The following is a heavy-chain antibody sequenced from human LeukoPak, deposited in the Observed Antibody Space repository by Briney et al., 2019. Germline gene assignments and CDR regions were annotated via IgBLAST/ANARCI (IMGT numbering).Heavy chain of an antibody. V-gene: IGHV4-31*03. J-gene: IGHJ4*02. CDR2: IYYSVST. Sequence: SETLSLTCTVSGGSISSGGYYWSWIRQHPGKGLEWIGYIYYSVSTYYNPSLKSRVTISVDTSKNQFSLKLSSVTAADTAVYYCARVRTCSGGSCYAYYFDYWGQGTLVTVSS. CDR1: GGSISSGGYY. CDR3: ARVRTCSGGSCYAYYFDY. D-gene: IGHD2-15*01.